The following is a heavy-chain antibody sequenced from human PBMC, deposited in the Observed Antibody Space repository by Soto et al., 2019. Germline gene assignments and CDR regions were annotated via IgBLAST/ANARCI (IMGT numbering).Heavy chain of an antibody. CDR1: GFTFTSYA. D-gene: IGHD6-13*01. CDR3: AKAGFSSSWSPTYFDY. Sequence: GGSLRLSCAASGFTFTSYAMNWVRLAPGKGLEWVSAISGTGYNTYYADSVKGRFTISRDNTKNTLYLQMNSLRAENTAVYYCAKAGFSSSWSPTYFDYWGQGTLVTVSS. V-gene: IGHV3-23*01. J-gene: IGHJ4*02. CDR2: ISGTGYNT.